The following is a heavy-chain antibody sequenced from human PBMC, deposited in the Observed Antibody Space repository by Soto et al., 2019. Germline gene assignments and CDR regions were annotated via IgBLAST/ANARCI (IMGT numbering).Heavy chain of an antibody. CDR3: ARDPQTRYNWNYHASPFDY. J-gene: IGHJ4*02. D-gene: IGHD1-7*01. V-gene: IGHV3-30-3*01. CDR2: ISYDGSNK. CDR1: GFTFSSYA. Sequence: QVQLVESGGGVVQPGRSLRLSCAASGFTFSSYAMHWVRQAPGKGLEWVAVISYDGSNKYYADSVKGRFTISRDNSKNRLYLQMNSLRAEDTAVYYCARDPQTRYNWNYHASPFDYWGQGTLVTVSS.